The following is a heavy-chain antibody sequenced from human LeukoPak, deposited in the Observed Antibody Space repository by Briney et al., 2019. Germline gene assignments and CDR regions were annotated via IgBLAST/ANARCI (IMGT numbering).Heavy chain of an antibody. J-gene: IGHJ5*02. Sequence: ASVKVSCKASGYTFTSYYMHWVRQAPGQGLEWMGIINPSGGSTSYAQKFQGRVTMTRDTSTSTVYMELSSLRSEDTAVYYCARDRRYYGSGIMGWFDPWGQGTLVTVSS. CDR2: INPSGGST. CDR1: GYTFTSYY. V-gene: IGHV1-46*01. CDR3: ARDRRYYGSGIMGWFDP. D-gene: IGHD3-10*01.